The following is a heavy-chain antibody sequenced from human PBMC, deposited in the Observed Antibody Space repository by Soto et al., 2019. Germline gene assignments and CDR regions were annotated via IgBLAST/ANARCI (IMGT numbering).Heavy chain of an antibody. CDR3: ATDDYGIFPY. Sequence: HVQLVQSGTEVKKPGASVRVSCMVSGYPFTTYYIHWVRQAPGQGLEWMGWIDPRSGGTVYEQKFQRRVTMPRDTTISTVYMDLSGLTSDDTALYYCATDDYGIFPYWGQGSLVTVSS. CDR2: IDPRSGGT. V-gene: IGHV1-2*02. J-gene: IGHJ4*02. D-gene: IGHD3-10*01. CDR1: GYPFTTYY.